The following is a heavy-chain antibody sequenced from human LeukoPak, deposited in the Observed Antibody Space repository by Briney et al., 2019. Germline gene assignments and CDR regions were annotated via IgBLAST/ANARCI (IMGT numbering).Heavy chain of an antibody. CDR2: ISGSGGST. V-gene: IGHV3-23*01. Sequence: GGSLRLSCAASGFTFSSYGMSWVRQAPGKGLEWVSAISGSGGSTYYADSVKGRFTISRDNSKNTLYLQMNSLRAEDTAVYYCAKDKFAPCSGGSCYSGFDYWGQGTLVTVSS. CDR3: AKDKFAPCSGGSCYSGFDY. CDR1: GFTFSSYG. J-gene: IGHJ4*02. D-gene: IGHD2-15*01.